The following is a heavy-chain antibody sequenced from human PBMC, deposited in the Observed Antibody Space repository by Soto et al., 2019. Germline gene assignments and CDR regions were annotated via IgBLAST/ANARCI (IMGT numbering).Heavy chain of an antibody. CDR3: PRDPREYYFDY. Sequence: PGGSRRLSYAGSGFTFSDYYMSWIRQAPGKGLEWVSYISSSGSTIYYADSVKGRFTISRDNNKHSLYLQMNSLRAEDTAVYYCPRDPREYYFDYWGQGTLVTV. CDR1: GFTFSDYY. CDR2: ISSSGSTI. J-gene: IGHJ4*02. V-gene: IGHV3-11*01.